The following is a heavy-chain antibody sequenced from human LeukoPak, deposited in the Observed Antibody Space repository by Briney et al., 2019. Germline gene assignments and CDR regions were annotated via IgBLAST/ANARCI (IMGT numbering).Heavy chain of an antibody. D-gene: IGHD3-10*01. CDR2: ISSSSSYI. V-gene: IGHV3-21*01. Sequence: GGSLRLSCAASGFTFSTYSMNWVRQAPGKGLEWVSSISSSSSYIYYADSVKGRFAISRDNAKNSLYLQMNSPRAEDTAVYYCAKDRRPNNYHASGTHYWGQGTLVTVSS. CDR3: AKDRRPNNYHASGTHY. CDR1: GFTFSTYS. J-gene: IGHJ4*02.